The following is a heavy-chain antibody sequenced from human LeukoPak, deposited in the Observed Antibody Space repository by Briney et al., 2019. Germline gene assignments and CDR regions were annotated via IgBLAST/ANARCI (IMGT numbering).Heavy chain of an antibody. J-gene: IGHJ3*02. Sequence: ASVKVSCKASGYTFTGYYMRWVRQAPGQGLEWMGWINPNSGGTNYAQKFQGRVTMTRDTSISTAYMELSRLRSDDTAVYYCARDPNPSGGSAFDIWGQGTMVTVSS. V-gene: IGHV1-2*02. CDR2: INPNSGGT. CDR3: ARDPNPSGGSAFDI. CDR1: GYTFTGYY. D-gene: IGHD2-15*01.